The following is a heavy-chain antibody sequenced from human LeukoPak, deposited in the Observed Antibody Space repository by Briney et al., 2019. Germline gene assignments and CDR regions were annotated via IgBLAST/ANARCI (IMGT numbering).Heavy chain of an antibody. Sequence: SETLSLTCAVYGGSFSGYYWSWIRQPPGKGLEWIGEIDHSGSTNYNPSLKSRVTISVDTSKNQFSLKLSSVTAADTAVYYCARGGFFTRNYYMDVWGKGTTVTISS. CDR3: ARGGFFTRNYYMDV. CDR2: IDHSGST. V-gene: IGHV4-34*01. CDR1: GGSFSGYY. J-gene: IGHJ6*03. D-gene: IGHD1-1*01.